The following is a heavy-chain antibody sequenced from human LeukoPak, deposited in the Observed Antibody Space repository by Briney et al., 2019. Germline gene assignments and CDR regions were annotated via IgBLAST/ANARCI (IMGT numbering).Heavy chain of an antibody. Sequence: SETLSLTCTVSGGFISSSSYYWGWIRQPPGKGLEWIGSIHYSGSTNYNPSLKSRVTISVDTSKNQFSLKLSSVTAADTAVYYCARGYCSGGSCYSYYYYNYMDVWGKGTTVTVSS. V-gene: IGHV4-39*07. CDR1: GGFISSSSYY. CDR2: IHYSGST. D-gene: IGHD2-15*01. CDR3: ARGYCSGGSCYSYYYYNYMDV. J-gene: IGHJ6*03.